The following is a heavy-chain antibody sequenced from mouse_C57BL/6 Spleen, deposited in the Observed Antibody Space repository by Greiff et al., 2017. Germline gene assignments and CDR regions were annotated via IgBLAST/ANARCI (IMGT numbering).Heavy chain of an antibody. Sequence: EVQLQQSGAELVRPGASVKLSCTASGFNIKDYYMHWVKQRPEQGLEWIGRIDPEDGDTEYAPKFQGKATMTADTSSNTAYLQRSSLTSEDTAVYYCTPITTWYFDVWGTGTTVTVSS. D-gene: IGHD1-1*01. CDR2: IDPEDGDT. CDR3: TPITTWYFDV. J-gene: IGHJ1*03. V-gene: IGHV14-1*01. CDR1: GFNIKDYY.